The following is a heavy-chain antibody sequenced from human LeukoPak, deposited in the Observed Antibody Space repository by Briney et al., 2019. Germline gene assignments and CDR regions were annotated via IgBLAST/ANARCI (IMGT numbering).Heavy chain of an antibody. CDR3: ARHSGSGSESRPFDP. CDR2: IYYTGST. CDR1: GGSVTSGGFY. Sequence: PSETLSLTCSVSGGSVTSGGFYWGWLRQPPGKGPEWIVTIYYTGSTYYNPSLKSRVTISIDTSKNQFSLRLTSVTATDTAVYHCARHSGSGSESRPFDPWGQGTLVSVSS. D-gene: IGHD3-10*01. V-gene: IGHV4-39*01. J-gene: IGHJ5*02.